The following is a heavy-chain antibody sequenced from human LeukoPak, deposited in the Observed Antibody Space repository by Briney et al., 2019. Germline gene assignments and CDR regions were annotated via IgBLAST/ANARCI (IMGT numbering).Heavy chain of an antibody. CDR3: ARHIGGGIEDMDV. J-gene: IGHJ6*03. CDR2: IYVTGST. CDR1: GGSIGTYY. V-gene: IGHV4-59*08. Sequence: PSETLPLTCIVSGGSIGTYYWSWIRQSPGKGLEWIGYIYVTGSTRYNPYLQSRVTISVDTSRNQFFLKMSSVTAADTAVYYCARHIGGGIEDMDVWGTGTKVTVSS. D-gene: IGHD3-16*02.